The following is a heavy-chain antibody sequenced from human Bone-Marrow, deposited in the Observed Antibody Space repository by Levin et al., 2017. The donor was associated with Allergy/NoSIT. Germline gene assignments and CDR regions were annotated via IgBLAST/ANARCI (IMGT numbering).Heavy chain of an antibody. J-gene: IGHJ6*02. V-gene: IGHV1-8*01. CDR3: ARAGGSGPIGHYYGMDV. D-gene: IGHD3-10*01. CDR2: IDPKVGTT. CDR1: GYSFVHYE. Sequence: ASVKVSCKASGYSFVHYEINWVRQVPGQGPEWLGWIDPKVGTTGYAQNLQVRVTMTRNVSINTAYLELSSLRFDDTAVYYCARAGGSGPIGHYYGMDVWGQGTTVVVSS.